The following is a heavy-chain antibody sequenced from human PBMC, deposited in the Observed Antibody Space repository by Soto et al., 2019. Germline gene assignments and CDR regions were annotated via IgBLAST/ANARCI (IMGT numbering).Heavy chain of an antibody. Sequence: SETLSLTCAVYGWSFSGYYWSWIRQPPGKGLEWIGEINHSGSTNYNPSLKSRVTISVDTSKNQFSLKLSSVTAADTAVYYCARGYPTRLSSWSWFDPWGQGTLVTVSS. CDR3: ARGYPTRLSSWSWFDP. D-gene: IGHD6-13*01. CDR1: GWSFSGYY. V-gene: IGHV4-34*01. CDR2: INHSGST. J-gene: IGHJ5*02.